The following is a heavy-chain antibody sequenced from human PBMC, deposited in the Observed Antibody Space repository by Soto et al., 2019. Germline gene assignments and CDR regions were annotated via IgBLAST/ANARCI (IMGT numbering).Heavy chain of an antibody. D-gene: IGHD3-22*01. V-gene: IGHV4-59*01. CDR3: ARGRTVRNYADDSSDYFYFFDY. CDR2: VYYTGST. CDR1: GDSISTFY. J-gene: IGHJ4*02. Sequence: SETLSLTCTVSGDSISTFYWGWIRQSPGKELAWIGYVYYTGSTNYNPSLKSRVTISVDRSKNQFSLKLTSANAADTAVYYCARGRTVRNYADDSSDYFYFFDYWGQGTQVTV.